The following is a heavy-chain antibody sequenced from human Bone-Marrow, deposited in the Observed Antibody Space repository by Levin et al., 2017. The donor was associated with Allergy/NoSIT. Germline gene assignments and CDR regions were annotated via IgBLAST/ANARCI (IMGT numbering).Heavy chain of an antibody. J-gene: IGHJ3*02. V-gene: IGHV3-23*01. CDR3: AKGVDFWRPPSAFDS. CDR2: ISGSGGST. D-gene: IGHD3-3*01. Sequence: QSGGSLRLSCAASGFTFSSYAMSWVRQAPGKGLEWVSAISGSGGSTYYADSVKGRFTISRENSKNTLYLQMNSLRAEDTAVYYCAKGVDFWRPPSAFDSWGQGTMVTVSS. CDR1: GFTFSSYA.